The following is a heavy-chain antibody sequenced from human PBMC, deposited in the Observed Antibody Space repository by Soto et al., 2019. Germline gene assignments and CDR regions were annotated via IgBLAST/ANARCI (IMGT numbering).Heavy chain of an antibody. CDR3: ARARYQLLHPYYYGMDV. CDR1: GGTISNFY. Sequence: PSWTLSLTCTVSGGTISNFYGTWIRQPPGKGLEWIGYVHYSGSTKSNPSLKSRVTISVDTSRNQVSLKLSSVTAADSAVYFCARARYQLLHPYYYGMDVWGQGTTVTVSS. D-gene: IGHD2-2*01. V-gene: IGHV4-59*01. J-gene: IGHJ6*02. CDR2: VHYSGST.